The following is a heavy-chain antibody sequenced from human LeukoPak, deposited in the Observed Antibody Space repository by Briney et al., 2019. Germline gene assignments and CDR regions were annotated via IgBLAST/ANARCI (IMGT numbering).Heavy chain of an antibody. D-gene: IGHD5-18*01. J-gene: IGHJ4*02. CDR3: ARGGRWIQLWLDY. V-gene: IGHV3-30-3*01. Sequence: GGSLRPSCAASGFTFSSYAMHWVRQAPGKGMEWVAVISYDGSNKYYADSVKGRFTISRDNSKNTLYLQMNSLRAEDTAVYYCARGGRWIQLWLDYWGQGTLVTVSS. CDR1: GFTFSSYA. CDR2: ISYDGSNK.